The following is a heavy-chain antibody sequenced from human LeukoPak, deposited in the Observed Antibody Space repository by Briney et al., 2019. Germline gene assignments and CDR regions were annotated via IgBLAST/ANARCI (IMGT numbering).Heavy chain of an antibody. CDR3: ARDHY. CDR1: GYTFTACY. J-gene: IGHJ4*02. CDR2: INPNSGGT. V-gene: IGHV1-2*02. Sequence: ASVKVSFKASGYTFTACYMQWVRQAPGQGLEWMGWINPNSGGTDYAQKFQGRVTMTRDTSINTAYMVLSNLRSDDTAVYYCARDHYWGQGTPVTVSS.